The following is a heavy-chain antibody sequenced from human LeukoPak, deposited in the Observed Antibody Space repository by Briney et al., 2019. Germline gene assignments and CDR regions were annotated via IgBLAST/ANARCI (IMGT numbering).Heavy chain of an antibody. D-gene: IGHD1-26*01. Sequence: GGSLRLSCTASGLSLNNYAMSWVRQAPGKGLEWVSAISGSGGSTYYADSVKGRFTISRDNSKNTLYLQMNSLRAEDTAVYYCAKDRDGSYELGGAYWGQGTLVTVSS. CDR1: GLSLNNYA. CDR3: AKDRDGSYELGGAY. J-gene: IGHJ4*02. V-gene: IGHV3-23*01. CDR2: ISGSGGST.